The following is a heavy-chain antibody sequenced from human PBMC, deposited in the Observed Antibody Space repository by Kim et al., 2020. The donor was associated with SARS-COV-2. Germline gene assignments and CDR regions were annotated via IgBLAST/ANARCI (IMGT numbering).Heavy chain of an antibody. CDR1: GFTFSSYG. Sequence: GGSLRLSCAASGFTFSSYGMHWVRQAPGKGLEWVAVISYDGSNKYYADSVKGRFTISRDNSKNTLYLQMNSLRAEDTAVYYCAKASYSGSYNGGFDDAFDIWGQGTMVTVSS. CDR2: ISYDGSNK. D-gene: IGHD1-26*01. V-gene: IGHV3-30*18. CDR3: AKASYSGSYNGGFDDAFDI. J-gene: IGHJ3*02.